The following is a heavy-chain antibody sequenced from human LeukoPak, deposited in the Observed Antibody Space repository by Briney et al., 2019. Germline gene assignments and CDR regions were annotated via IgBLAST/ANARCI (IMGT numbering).Heavy chain of an antibody. CDR2: VYQSGTT. V-gene: IGHV4-59*08. Sequence: SETLSLTCSVSDGSISSYYWGWVRQPPGAGLEWIGSVYQSGTTYYNPSLKSRVTTSVDMSKNQFSLRLRPVTAADTAVYYCARIFIRNGYSSYFDCWGQGTLVTVSS. CDR3: ARIFIRNGYSSYFDC. D-gene: IGHD5-18*01. CDR1: DGSISSYY. J-gene: IGHJ4*02.